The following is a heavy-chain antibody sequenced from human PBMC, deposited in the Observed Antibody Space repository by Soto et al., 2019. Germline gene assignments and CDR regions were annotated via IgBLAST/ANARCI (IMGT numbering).Heavy chain of an antibody. CDR1: GYTFTSYA. CDR3: ARGQGEYSSLTVVGAFDI. Sequence: ASVKVSCKAPGYTFTSYAMHWVRQAPGQRLEWMGWINAGNGNTKYSQKFQGRVNITRDTSASTAYMELSSLRSEDTAVYYCARGQGEYSSLTVVGAFDIWGQGTMVTVSS. CDR2: INAGNGNT. D-gene: IGHD6-6*01. J-gene: IGHJ3*02. V-gene: IGHV1-3*01.